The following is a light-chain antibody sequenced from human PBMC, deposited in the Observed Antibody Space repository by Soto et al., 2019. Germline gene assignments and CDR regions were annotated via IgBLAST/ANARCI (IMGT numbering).Light chain of an antibody. V-gene: IGLV1-51*01. J-gene: IGLJ1*01. CDR1: RSNIGGNS. Sequence: ARPLSVSSAPGQKVRISCSGSRSNIGGNSVSWYQQLPGTAPKLLIYDDDKRPSGIPDRFSGSKSGTSATLGITGFQTGDEADYYCGSWDSSLSAYVFGTGTKVTVL. CDR3: GSWDSSLSAYV. CDR2: DDD.